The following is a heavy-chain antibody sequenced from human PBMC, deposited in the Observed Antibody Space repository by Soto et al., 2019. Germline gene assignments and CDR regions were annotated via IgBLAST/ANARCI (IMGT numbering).Heavy chain of an antibody. CDR3: ARGYFNILTGYYNDY. CDR2: IYYSGST. CDR1: GGSISSYY. Sequence: ASETLSLTCTVSGGSISSYYWSWIRQPPGKGLEWIGHIYYSGSTNYNPSLKSRVSISVDTSKKQFSLKLSSVTAADTAMYYCARGYFNILTGYYNDYWGQGTLVTVSS. V-gene: IGHV4-59*01. D-gene: IGHD3-9*01. J-gene: IGHJ4*02.